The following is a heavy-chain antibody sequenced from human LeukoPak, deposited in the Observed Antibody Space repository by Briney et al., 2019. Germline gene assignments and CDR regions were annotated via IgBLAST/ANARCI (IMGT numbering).Heavy chain of an antibody. CDR3: ARDGPVNIPLDV. J-gene: IGHJ6*04. CDR2: IYYSGST. D-gene: IGHD2/OR15-2a*01. Sequence: SETLSLTCTVSGGSISSSSYYWGWLRQPPGKGLEWIGYIYYSGSTNYNPSLKSRVTISVDTSKNQFSLKLSSVTAADTAVYYCARDGPVNIPLDVWGKGTTVTVSS. V-gene: IGHV4-61*01. CDR1: GGSISSSSYY.